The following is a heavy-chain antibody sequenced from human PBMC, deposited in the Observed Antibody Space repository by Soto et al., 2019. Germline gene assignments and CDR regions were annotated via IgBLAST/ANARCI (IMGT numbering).Heavy chain of an antibody. CDR2: IYYSGST. V-gene: IGHV4-31*02. Sequence: LTWIRQHPGKGLEWIGYIYYSGSTYYNPSLKSRVTISVDTSKNQLSLKLSSVTAADTAVYYCATQREGDLFDYWGQGTLVTVSS. CDR3: ATQREGDLFDY. J-gene: IGHJ4*02. D-gene: IGHD2-21*02.